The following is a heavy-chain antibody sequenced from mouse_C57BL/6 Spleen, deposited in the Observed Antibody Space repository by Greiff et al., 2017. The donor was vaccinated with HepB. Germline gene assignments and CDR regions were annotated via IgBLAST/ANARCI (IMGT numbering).Heavy chain of an antibody. CDR3: TRDPPLYYGSSYGYFDV. Sequence: DVHLVESGEGLVKPGGSLKLSCAASGFTFSSYAMSWVRQTPEKRLEWVAYISSGGDYIYYADTVKGRFTISRDNARNTLYLQMSSLKSEDTAMYYCTRDPPLYYGSSYGYFDVWGTGTTVTVSS. V-gene: IGHV5-9-1*02. CDR2: ISSGGDYI. D-gene: IGHD1-1*01. CDR1: GFTFSSYA. J-gene: IGHJ1*03.